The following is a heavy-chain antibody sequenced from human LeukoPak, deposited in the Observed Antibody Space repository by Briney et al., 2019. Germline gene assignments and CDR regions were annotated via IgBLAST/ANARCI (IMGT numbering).Heavy chain of an antibody. CDR2: IIPIFGTA. Sequence: SVKVSCKASGGTFSSYAISWVRQAPGQGLEWMGGIIPIFGTANYAQKFQGRVTITADESTSTAYMELSSLRSEDTAVYYCARSLGIAAPIDYWGQGTLVTVSS. D-gene: IGHD6-13*01. J-gene: IGHJ4*02. V-gene: IGHV1-69*13. CDR1: GGTFSSYA. CDR3: ARSLGIAAPIDY.